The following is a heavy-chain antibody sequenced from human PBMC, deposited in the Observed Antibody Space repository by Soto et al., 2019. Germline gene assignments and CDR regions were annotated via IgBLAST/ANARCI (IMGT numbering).Heavy chain of an antibody. J-gene: IGHJ5*02. CDR2: IYYSGST. CDR1: GGSISSCY. Sequence: QVQLQESGPGLVKPSETLSLTCTVSGGSISSCYWSWIRQPPGKGLEWIGYIYYSGSTNYNPSLKSRVTISVDTSKNQFSLKLSSVTAADTAVYYCARFVGVGATTRDWFDPWGQGTLVTVSS. CDR3: ARFVGVGATTRDWFDP. V-gene: IGHV4-59*01. D-gene: IGHD1-26*01.